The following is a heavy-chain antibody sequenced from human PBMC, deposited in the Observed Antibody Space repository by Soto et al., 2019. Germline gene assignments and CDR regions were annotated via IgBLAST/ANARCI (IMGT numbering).Heavy chain of an antibody. V-gene: IGHV4-30-4*01. CDR2: IYYSGST. CDR1: VGSISSGDYY. Sequence: SETLSLTCTVSVGSISSGDYYWSWIRQPPGKGLEWIGYIYYSGSTYYNPSLKSRVTISVDTSKNQFSLKLSSVAAADTAVYYCASGVGDYYDSSGSALDYWGQGTLVTVSS. D-gene: IGHD3-22*01. J-gene: IGHJ4*02. CDR3: ASGVGDYYDSSGSALDY.